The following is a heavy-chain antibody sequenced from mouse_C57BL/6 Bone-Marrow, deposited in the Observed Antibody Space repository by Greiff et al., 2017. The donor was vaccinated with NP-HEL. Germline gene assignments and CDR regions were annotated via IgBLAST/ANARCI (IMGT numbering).Heavy chain of an antibody. Sequence: VQLQQSGAELVRPGTSVKVSCKASGYAFTNYLIEWVKQRPGQGLEWIGVINPGSGGTNYNEKLKGKATLTADKSSSTAYMQLSSLTSEDSAVYFCARRETVHYFDYWGQGTTLTVSS. CDR3: ARRETVHYFDY. CDR2: INPGSGGT. V-gene: IGHV1-54*01. D-gene: IGHD3-2*01. CDR1: GYAFTNYL. J-gene: IGHJ2*01.